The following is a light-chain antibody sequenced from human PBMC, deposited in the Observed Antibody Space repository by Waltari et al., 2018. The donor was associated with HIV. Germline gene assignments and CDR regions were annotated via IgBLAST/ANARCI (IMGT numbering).Light chain of an antibody. CDR3: SSYTSSSPYA. J-gene: IGLJ1*01. Sequence: QSALTQPASVSGSPGQSITISCTGTSSDVGGYNNFSWYQQHPGKAPKLMIYDVSNRPSGVSNRFSGSKSGNTASLTISGLQAEDEADYYCSSYTSSSPYAFGTGTKVTVL. CDR2: DVS. V-gene: IGLV2-14*03. CDR1: SSDVGGYNN.